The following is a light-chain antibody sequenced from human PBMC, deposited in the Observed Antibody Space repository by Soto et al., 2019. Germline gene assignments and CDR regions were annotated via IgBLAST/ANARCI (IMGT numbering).Light chain of an antibody. CDR2: TAS. CDR1: QSISNR. J-gene: IGKJ2*01. V-gene: IGKV1-39*01. Sequence: DIQMTQSPSSLSAFVGDRVTITCRASQSISNRLNWYQQKPGKAPKILIYTASALQSGVPLRFSGGGSGTDFTLTISSLQPEDSATYYCQQSYRTPPDTFGQGTKVEI. CDR3: QQSYRTPPDT.